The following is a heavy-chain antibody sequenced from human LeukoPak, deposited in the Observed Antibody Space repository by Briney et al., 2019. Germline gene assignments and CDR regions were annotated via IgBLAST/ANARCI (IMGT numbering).Heavy chain of an antibody. Sequence: GGTLRLSCAASGFTFSNYGMNWVRQAPGKGLEWVSGITSSGITYYADSVKGRFTVSRDNSKNTVSLQMKSLRAEDTAVYYCARDLHPGLTGYFDSWGQGTLVTVSS. V-gene: IGHV3-23*01. CDR3: ARDLHPGLTGYFDS. D-gene: IGHD1-14*01. CDR2: ITSSGIT. CDR1: GFTFSNYG. J-gene: IGHJ4*02.